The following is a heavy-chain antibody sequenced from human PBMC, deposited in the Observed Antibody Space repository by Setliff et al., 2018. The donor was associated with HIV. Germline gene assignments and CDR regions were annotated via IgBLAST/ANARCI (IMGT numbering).Heavy chain of an antibody. Sequence: GGSLRLSCAASGFSFSSYWMTWVRQAPGKGLEWVSAIDPSGSRIFYSDSVKGRFTISRDNSKNTLYLQMNSLTAEDTAVYYCAKVDNGHCTSASCRDFDYWGQGTLVTVSS. V-gene: IGHV3-23*01. J-gene: IGHJ4*02. D-gene: IGHD2-2*03. CDR1: GFSFSSYW. CDR2: IDPSGSRI. CDR3: AKVDNGHCTSASCRDFDY.